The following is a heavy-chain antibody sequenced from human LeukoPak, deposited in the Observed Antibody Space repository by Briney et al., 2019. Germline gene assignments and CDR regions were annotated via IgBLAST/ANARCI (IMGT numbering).Heavy chain of an antibody. CDR3: AKPSRYYDFWSGYYL. V-gene: IGHV3-23*01. J-gene: IGHJ4*02. Sequence: GGSLRLSCAASGFTFSSYAMSWVRQAPGKGLECVSAISGSGGSTYYADSVKGRFTIYRDNSKNTLYLQMNSLRAEDTAVYYCAKPSRYYDFWSGYYLWGQGTLVTVSS. CDR2: ISGSGGST. D-gene: IGHD3-3*01. CDR1: GFTFSSYA.